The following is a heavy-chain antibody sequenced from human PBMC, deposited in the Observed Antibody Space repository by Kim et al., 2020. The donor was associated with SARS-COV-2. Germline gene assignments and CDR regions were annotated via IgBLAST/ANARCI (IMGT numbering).Heavy chain of an antibody. V-gene: IGHV3-74*01. Sequence: GGSLRLSCAASGFTFSDSWMHWVRKTPEKGLLWVSRINSDGTTIQYADSVRGRITISRDNAKNTLYLEMNSLRAEDLAVYYCARGSGNYGFDYWGQG. CDR1: GFTFSDSW. CDR3: ARGSGNYGFDY. J-gene: IGHJ4*02. D-gene: IGHD3-22*01. CDR2: INSDGTTI.